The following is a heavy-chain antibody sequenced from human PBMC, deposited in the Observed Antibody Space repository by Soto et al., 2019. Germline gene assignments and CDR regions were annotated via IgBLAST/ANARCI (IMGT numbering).Heavy chain of an antibody. D-gene: IGHD3-22*01. CDR1: GYSFTSYW. J-gene: IGHJ5*02. V-gene: IGHV5-51*01. CDR3: ARKDKSGYFNWFDP. CDR2: IFPSDSDT. Sequence: GESLKISCRTSGYSFTSYWIAWVRQMPGKGLEWMGIIFPSDSDTRYSPSFQGQITISADRSTSTVFLQWASLKASDTAVYFCARKDKSGYFNWFDPWGQGTLVTVSS.